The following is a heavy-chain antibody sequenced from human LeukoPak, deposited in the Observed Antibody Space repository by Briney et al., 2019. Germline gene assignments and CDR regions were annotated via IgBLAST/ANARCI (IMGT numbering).Heavy chain of an antibody. CDR2: ISGHGGST. D-gene: IGHD6-19*01. V-gene: IGHV3-23*01. CDR3: ATIGHSSGWAPYYFDY. J-gene: IGHJ4*02. CDR1: GFTFSDYA. Sequence: PGGSLRLSCAASGFTFSDYAMSWVRQAPGKGLEWVSAISGHGGSTYYAGSVKGRFTISRDNSKNTLYLQMNSLRAEDTAVYYCATIGHSSGWAPYYFDYWGQGTLVTVSS.